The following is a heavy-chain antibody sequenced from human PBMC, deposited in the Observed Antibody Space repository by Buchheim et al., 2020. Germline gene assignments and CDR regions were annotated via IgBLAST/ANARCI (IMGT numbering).Heavy chain of an antibody. D-gene: IGHD3-22*01. CDR1: GFTFSSYW. J-gene: IGHJ4*02. V-gene: IGHV3-7*01. CDR3: ARDFWVNYYDSSGYYLPFDY. Sequence: EVQLVESGGGLVQPGGSLRLSCAASGFTFSSYWMSWDRQAPGKGLEWVANIKQDGSEKYYVDSVKGRFTISRDNAKNSLYLQMNSLRAEDTAVYYCARDFWVNYYDSSGYYLPFDYWGQGTL. CDR2: IKQDGSEK.